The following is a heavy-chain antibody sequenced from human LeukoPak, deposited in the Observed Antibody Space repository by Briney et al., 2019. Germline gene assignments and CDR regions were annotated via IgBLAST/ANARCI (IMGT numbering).Heavy chain of an antibody. CDR2: TNRDGSEK. Sequence: GGSLRLSCAASEFTFTNFWMSWVRQAPGKGLEWVANTNRDGSEKYYVDSVKGRVTISRDNAMNFLYLQLNSLRVDDTAVYYCARDSNWGWGDAFDIWGQGTMVTVSS. D-gene: IGHD7-27*01. V-gene: IGHV3-7*01. J-gene: IGHJ3*02. CDR3: ARDSNWGWGDAFDI. CDR1: EFTFTNFW.